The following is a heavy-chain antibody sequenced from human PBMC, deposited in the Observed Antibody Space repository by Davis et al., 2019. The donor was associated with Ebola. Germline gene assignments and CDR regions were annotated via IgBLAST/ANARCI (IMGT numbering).Heavy chain of an antibody. CDR2: INSDGSIT. J-gene: IGHJ4*02. V-gene: IGHV3-74*01. D-gene: IGHD4-17*01. CDR3: ARDVYGVLDY. Sequence: HTGGSLRLSCAASGVTFRGYWMHWVRQVPGKGLLWVARINSDGSITTYADSVKGRFTISRDNAKNTLYLQMNSLRAEDTAVYHCARDVYGVLDYWGQGTLVTVSS. CDR1: GVTFRGYW.